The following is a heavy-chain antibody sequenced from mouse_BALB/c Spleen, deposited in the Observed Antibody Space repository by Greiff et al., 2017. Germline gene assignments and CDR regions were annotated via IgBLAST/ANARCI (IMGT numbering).Heavy chain of an antibody. V-gene: IGHV5-17*02. CDR1: GFTFSSFG. J-gene: IGHJ4*01. CDR2: ISSGSSTI. D-gene: IGHD1-2*01. Sequence: EVKLQESGGGLVQPGGSRKLSCAASGFTFSSFGMHWVRQAPEKGLEWVAYISSGSSTIYYADTVKGRFTISRDNPKNTLFLQMTSLRSEDTAMYYCARFGYRGYAMDYWGQGTSVTVSS. CDR3: ARFGYRGYAMDY.